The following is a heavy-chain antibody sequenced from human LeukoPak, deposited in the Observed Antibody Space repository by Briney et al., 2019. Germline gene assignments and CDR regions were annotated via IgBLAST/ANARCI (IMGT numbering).Heavy chain of an antibody. CDR3: ARAGSGSYVGYYFDY. CDR1: GFTFSSYW. V-gene: IGHV3-7*01. J-gene: IGHJ4*02. D-gene: IGHD6-19*01. Sequence: PGGSLRLSCAVSGFTFSSYWMTWVRQAPGKGLEWVANMNQDGGKKYYVDSVEGRFTISRDNAKNLVFLKMNNLRGEDTAVYHCARAGSGSYVGYYFDYWGQGALVTVSS. CDR2: MNQDGGKK.